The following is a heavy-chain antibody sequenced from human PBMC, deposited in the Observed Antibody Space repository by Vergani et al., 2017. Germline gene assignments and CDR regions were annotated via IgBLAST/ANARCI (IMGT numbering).Heavy chain of an antibody. CDR2: IYTSGST. CDR3: ARAEQLWLRGFFDY. J-gene: IGHJ4*02. D-gene: IGHD5-18*01. Sequence: QVQLQESGPGLVKPSETLSLTCTVSGGSISSGSYYWSWIRQPAGEGLEWIGRIYTSGSTNYNPSLKSRVTISVDTSKNQFSLKLSSVTAADTAVYYCARAEQLWLRGFFDYWGQGTLVTVSS. V-gene: IGHV4-61*02. CDR1: GGSISSGSYY.